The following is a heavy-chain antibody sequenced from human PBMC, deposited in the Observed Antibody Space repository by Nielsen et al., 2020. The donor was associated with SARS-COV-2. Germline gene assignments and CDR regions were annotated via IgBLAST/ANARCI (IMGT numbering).Heavy chain of an antibody. CDR2: IYHSGNT. V-gene: IGHV4-59*12. CDR3: AREGDCSQGVCYIRGMEV. D-gene: IGHD2-8*01. CDR1: GGSIGSYY. Sequence: SETLSLTCNVSGGSIGSYYWSWIRQPPGKGLEWIGFIYHSGNTNYSPSLKSRVTISADRSKNQFSLRLSSMTAADTAVYYCAREGDCSQGVCYIRGMEVWGKGTTVTVSS. J-gene: IGHJ6*03.